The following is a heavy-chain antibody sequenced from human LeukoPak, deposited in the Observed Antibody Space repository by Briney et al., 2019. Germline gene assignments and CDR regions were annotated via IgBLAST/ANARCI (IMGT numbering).Heavy chain of an antibody. CDR2: IYYSGST. CDR1: GGSISSYY. CDR3: ASLDGYNGQSDY. V-gene: IGHV4-59*01. D-gene: IGHD5-24*01. Sequence: SETLSLTCTVSGGSISSYYWSWIRQPPGKGLEWTGYIYYSGSTNYNPSLKSRVTISVDTSKNQFSLKLSSVTAADTAVYYCASLDGYNGQSDYWGQGTLVTVSS. J-gene: IGHJ4*02.